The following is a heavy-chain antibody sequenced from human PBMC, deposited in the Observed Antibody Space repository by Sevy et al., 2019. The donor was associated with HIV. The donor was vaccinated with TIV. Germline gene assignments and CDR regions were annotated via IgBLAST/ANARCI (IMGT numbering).Heavy chain of an antibody. CDR2: RTSGSTYI. D-gene: IGHD2-2*01. CDR1: GFTFSSYT. Sequence: GGSLRLSCAASGFTFSSYTMNWVRRAPGKGLEWVSCRTSGSTYIDYADSVKGRFTISRDNAKNSLYLQMNSLRAEDTAVYYCARDAGCSSTSCLLYLDYWGQGSLVTVSS. J-gene: IGHJ4*02. CDR3: ARDAGCSSTSCLLYLDY. V-gene: IGHV3-21*01.